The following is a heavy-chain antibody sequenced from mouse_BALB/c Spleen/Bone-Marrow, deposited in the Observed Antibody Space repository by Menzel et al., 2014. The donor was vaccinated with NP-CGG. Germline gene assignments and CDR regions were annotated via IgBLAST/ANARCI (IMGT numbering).Heavy chain of an antibody. CDR2: INPASEFS. J-gene: IGHJ3*01. CDR1: GYTFSRYT. V-gene: IGHV1-4*02. Sequence: VKLMESAAELARPGASVKMSCKASGYTFSRYTIHWIKQRPGQGLEWIGFINPASEFSEYNQKFKDKTTLTADKSSTTAYMQLNSLTSEDSAVYYCARSGTPAWFAYWGQGTPVTVSA. CDR3: ARSGTPAWFAY. D-gene: IGHD3-3*01.